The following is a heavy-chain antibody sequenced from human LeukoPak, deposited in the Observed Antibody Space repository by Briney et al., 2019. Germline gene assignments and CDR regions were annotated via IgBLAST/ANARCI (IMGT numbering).Heavy chain of an antibody. CDR3: ARVGYCSSTSCPSNYYYYYYMDV. D-gene: IGHD2-2*03. CDR1: GFTVTNNY. CDR2: IHSGGST. V-gene: IGHV3-53*05. J-gene: IGHJ6*03. Sequence: PGGSLRLSCAASGFTVTNNYMSWVRQAPGKGLEWVSVIHSGGSTFYADSVKGRFTISRDNSKNTLYLQMNGLRAEDTAVYYCARVGYCSSTSCPSNYYYYYYMDVWGKGTTVTVSS.